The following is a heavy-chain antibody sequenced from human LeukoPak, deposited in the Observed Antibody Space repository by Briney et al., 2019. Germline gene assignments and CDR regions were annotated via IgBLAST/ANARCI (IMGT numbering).Heavy chain of an antibody. V-gene: IGHV4-59*01. J-gene: IGHJ6*03. D-gene: IGHD2-15*01. CDR2: IYYSGST. CDR3: ARGGYSSGGSCYYYYYYMDV. CDR1: GGSISSYY. Sequence: SETLSLTCTVSGGSISSYYWSWIRQPPGKGLEWIGYIYYSGSTNYNPSLKSRVTISVDTSKNQFSLKLSSVTAADTAVYYCARGGYSSGGSCYYYYYYMDVWGKGTTVSVSS.